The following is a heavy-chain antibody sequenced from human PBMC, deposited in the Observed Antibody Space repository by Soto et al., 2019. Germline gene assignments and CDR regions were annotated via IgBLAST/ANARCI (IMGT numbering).Heavy chain of an antibody. Sequence: EVQLLESGGGLVQPGGSLRLSCAASGFTFSSYAMSWVRQAPGKGLEWVSAISGSGGSTYYADSVKGRFTISRDNSKNTLYLQMNSLRAEDTAVYYCAKEYYDFWSGYSTYYFDYWGQGTLVTVSS. CDR2: ISGSGGST. J-gene: IGHJ4*02. CDR3: AKEYYDFWSGYSTYYFDY. D-gene: IGHD3-3*01. V-gene: IGHV3-23*01. CDR1: GFTFSSYA.